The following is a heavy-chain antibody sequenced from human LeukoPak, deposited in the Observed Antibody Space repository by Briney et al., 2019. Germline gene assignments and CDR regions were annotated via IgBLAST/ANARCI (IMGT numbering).Heavy chain of an antibody. CDR2: ISYDGSNK. CDR1: GFTFSSYA. D-gene: IGHD6-13*01. V-gene: IGHV3-30-3*01. Sequence: GGSPRLSCAASGFTFSSYAMHWVRQAPGKGLEWVAVISYDGSNKYYADSVKGRFTISRDNSKNTLYLQMNSLRAEDTAVYYCAGGGGIAAAGLDFDYWGQGTLVTVSS. CDR3: AGGGGIAAAGLDFDY. J-gene: IGHJ4*02.